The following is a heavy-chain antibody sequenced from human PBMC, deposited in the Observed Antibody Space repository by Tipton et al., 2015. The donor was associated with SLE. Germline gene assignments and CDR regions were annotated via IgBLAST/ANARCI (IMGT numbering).Heavy chain of an antibody. D-gene: IGHD1-26*01. J-gene: IGHJ6*02. Sequence: SLRLSCAASGFTFSSYWMHWVRQAPGKGLEWVSVIYSGGSTYYADSVKGRFTISRDNSKNTLYLQMNSLRAEDTAVYYCAGELVPYYYGMDVWGQGTTVTVSS. V-gene: IGHV3-66*01. CDR2: IYSGGST. CDR3: AGELVPYYYGMDV. CDR1: GFTFSSYW.